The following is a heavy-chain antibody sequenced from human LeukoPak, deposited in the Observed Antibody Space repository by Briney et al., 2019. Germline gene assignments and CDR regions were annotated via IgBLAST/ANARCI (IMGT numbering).Heavy chain of an antibody. V-gene: IGHV3-23*01. J-gene: IGHJ4*02. CDR3: ARDPAKFWSGHDY. CDR2: VSGSGGVT. CDR1: GFTFSKYA. D-gene: IGHD3-3*01. Sequence: GGSLRLSCGASGFTFSKYAMSWVRQAPGKGLEWVSGVSGSGGVTYYADSVKGRFTISRDNSKNTLHLQMNSLRAEDTAVYYCARDPAKFWSGHDYWGQGTLVTVSS.